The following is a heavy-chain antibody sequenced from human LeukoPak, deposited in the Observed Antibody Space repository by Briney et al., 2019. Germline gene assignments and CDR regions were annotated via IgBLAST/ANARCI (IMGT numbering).Heavy chain of an antibody. CDR1: GGSISSSSYY. D-gene: IGHD6-13*01. CDR3: ARGPYSSSWPGFYYYGMDV. V-gene: IGHV4-39*07. Sequence: SETLSLTCTVSGGSISSSSYYWGWIRQPPGKGLEWIGSIYYSGSTYYNPSLKSRVTISVDTSKNQFSLKLSSVTAADTAVYYCARGPYSSSWPGFYYYGMDVWGQGTTVTVSS. CDR2: IYYSGST. J-gene: IGHJ6*02.